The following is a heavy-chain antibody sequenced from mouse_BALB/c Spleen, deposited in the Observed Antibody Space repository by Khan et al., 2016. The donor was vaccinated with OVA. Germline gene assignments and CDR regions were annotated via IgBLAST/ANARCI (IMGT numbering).Heavy chain of an antibody. CDR3: TGGGYSSFAD. Sequence: DVQLQESGPVLARPGASVKMSCKASGYSFTSYLIYWGKQRSGQGLEWIGGIYPGNSDTSYNQKFKDKAKLTAGTSASTAFMELSRLTDEAAAFDYSTGGGYSSFADWGQGTLVTVSA. J-gene: IGHJ3*01. D-gene: IGHD1-3*01. V-gene: IGHV1-5*01. CDR1: GYSFTSYL. CDR2: IYPGNSDT.